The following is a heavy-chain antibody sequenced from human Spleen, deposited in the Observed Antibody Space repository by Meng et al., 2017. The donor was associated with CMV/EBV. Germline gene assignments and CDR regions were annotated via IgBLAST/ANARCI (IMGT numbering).Heavy chain of an antibody. J-gene: IGHJ4*02. CDR3: AKGSGYNPFDH. CDR2: ISSRGGST. V-gene: IGHV3-23*01. D-gene: IGHD1-14*01. CDR1: GLTFSSSA. Sequence: GGSLRLPCAASGLTFSSSAMSWVRQAPGEGLEWVSGISSRGGSTYYADSVKGRFTISRDNSRHTLFLQMNSLRAEDTAIYYCAKGSGYNPFDHWGQGTLVTVSS.